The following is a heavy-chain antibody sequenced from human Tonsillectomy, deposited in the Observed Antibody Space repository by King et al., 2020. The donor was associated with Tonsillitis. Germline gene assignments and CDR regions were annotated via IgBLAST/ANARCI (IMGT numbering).Heavy chain of an antibody. CDR1: GFTFSDYY. V-gene: IGHV3-11*06. CDR3: AAHSAGYIDL. Sequence: VQLVESGGNLVKPGGSLRLSCAASGFTFSDYYMSWLRQAPGKGLERISYISLSSSYTNYADSVKGRFTISRDNAKNSLYLQMNSLRAEDTAVYYCAAHSAGYIDLWGRGTLVTVSS. J-gene: IGHJ2*01. D-gene: IGHD1-26*01. CDR2: ISLSSSYT.